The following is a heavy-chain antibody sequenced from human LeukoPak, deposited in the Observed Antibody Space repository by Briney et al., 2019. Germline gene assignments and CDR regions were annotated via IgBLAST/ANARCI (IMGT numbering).Heavy chain of an antibody. CDR1: GFTFSSYG. J-gene: IGHJ4*02. D-gene: IGHD1-26*01. CDR3: AKDRVGAILYFDY. V-gene: IGHV3-23*01. Sequence: GGSLRLSCAASGFTFSSYGMSWVRQAPGKGLEWVSAMSGSGSRTYYADSVKGRFTISRDNSKNTLYLQMSSLRVEDTALYYCAKDRVGAILYFDYWGQGTLVTVSS. CDR2: MSGSGSRT.